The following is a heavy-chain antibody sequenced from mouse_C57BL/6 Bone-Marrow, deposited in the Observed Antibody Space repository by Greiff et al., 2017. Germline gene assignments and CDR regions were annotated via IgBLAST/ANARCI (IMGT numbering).Heavy chain of an antibody. CDR3: ARHDYYGSSYPLFDY. Sequence: EVQRVESGGGLVQPGGSLKLSCAASGFTFSDYYMYWVRQTPEKRLEWVAYISNGGGSTYYPDTVKGRFTISRDNAKNTLYLQMSRLKSEDTAMYYCARHDYYGSSYPLFDYWGQGTTLTVSS. D-gene: IGHD1-1*01. CDR1: GFTFSDYY. V-gene: IGHV5-12*01. CDR2: ISNGGGST. J-gene: IGHJ2*01.